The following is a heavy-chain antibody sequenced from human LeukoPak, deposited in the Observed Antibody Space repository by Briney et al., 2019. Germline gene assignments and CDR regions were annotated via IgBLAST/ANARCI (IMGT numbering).Heavy chain of an antibody. CDR1: GYSISSGYY. D-gene: IGHD6-6*01. CDR3: ARDPLYSSSRNWFDP. V-gene: IGHV4-38-2*02. Sequence: SETLSLTCTVSGYSISSGYYWGWIRQPPGKGLEWIGSIYHSGSTYYNPSLKSRVTISVDTSKNQFSLKLSSVTAADTAVYYCARDPLYSSSRNWFDPWGQGTLVTVSS. J-gene: IGHJ5*02. CDR2: IYHSGST.